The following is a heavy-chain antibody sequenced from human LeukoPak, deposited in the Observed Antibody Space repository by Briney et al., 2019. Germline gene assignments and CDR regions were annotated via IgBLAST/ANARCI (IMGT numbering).Heavy chain of an antibody. CDR2: IYYSGST. D-gene: IGHD6-19*01. J-gene: IGHJ4*02. CDR1: GGSISSSSYY. Sequence: SETLSLTCTVSGGSISSSSYYWGWIRQPPGKGLEWIGSIYYSGSTYYNPSLKSRVTISVDTSKNQFSLKLSSVTAADTAVYYCARQRSGWYVFAYWGQGTLVTVSS. V-gene: IGHV4-39*01. CDR3: ARQRSGWYVFAY.